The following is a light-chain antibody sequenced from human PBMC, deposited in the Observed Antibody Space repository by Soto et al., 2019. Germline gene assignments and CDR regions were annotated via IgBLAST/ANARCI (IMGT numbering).Light chain of an antibody. V-gene: IGLV2-8*01. Sequence: QSVLTQLPSASGSPGQSVTISCTGTSNDVGDYNYVSWYQQHPGKAPKLMIYEVSKRPSGVPDRFSGSKSGNTASLTVSGLQAEDEADYYCSSYAGSNNFVFGTGTKVTVL. CDR2: EVS. CDR3: SSYAGSNNFV. J-gene: IGLJ1*01. CDR1: SNDVGDYNY.